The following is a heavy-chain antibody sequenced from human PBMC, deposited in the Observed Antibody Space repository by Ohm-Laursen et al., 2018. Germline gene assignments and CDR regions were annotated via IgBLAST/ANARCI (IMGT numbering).Heavy chain of an antibody. D-gene: IGHD1-1*01. CDR2: ISWNSGSI. V-gene: IGHV3-9*01. CDR3: AKGTTDVDY. CDR1: GFTFDDYA. J-gene: IGHJ4*02. Sequence: SLRLSCTASGFTFDDYAMHWVRQGPGRGLEWVSGISWNSGSIGYADSVKGRFTISRDNSKNTLYLQMNSLRAEDTAVYYCAKGTTDVDYWGQGTLVTVSS.